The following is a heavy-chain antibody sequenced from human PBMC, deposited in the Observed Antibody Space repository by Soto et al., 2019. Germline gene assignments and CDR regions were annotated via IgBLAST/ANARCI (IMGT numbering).Heavy chain of an antibody. CDR1: GGSISSYY. J-gene: IGHJ6*03. D-gene: IGHD5-12*01. V-gene: IGHV4-59*01. Sequence: SETLSLTCTVSGGSISSYYWSWIRQPPGKGLEWIGYIYYSGSTNYNPSLKSRVTTSVDTSKNQFSLKLSSVTAADTAVYYCASGYSGYEPDYYYYYMDVWGKGTTVTVSS. CDR2: IYYSGST. CDR3: ASGYSGYEPDYYYYYMDV.